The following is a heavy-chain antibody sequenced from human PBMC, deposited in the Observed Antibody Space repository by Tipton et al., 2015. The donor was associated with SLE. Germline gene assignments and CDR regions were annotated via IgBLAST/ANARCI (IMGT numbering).Heavy chain of an antibody. CDR1: GFTFSIYG. D-gene: IGHD4-11*01. J-gene: IGHJ4*02. CDR3: ARGVYSNSYYFDY. Sequence: SLRLSCAASGFTFSIYGMHWVRQAPGKGLEWVAFIWFDGGNKYYADSVKGRFTISRDNAENSLYLQMNSLRAEDTAVYYCARGVYSNSYYFDYWGQGTLVTVSS. V-gene: IGHV3-33*08. CDR2: IWFDGGNK.